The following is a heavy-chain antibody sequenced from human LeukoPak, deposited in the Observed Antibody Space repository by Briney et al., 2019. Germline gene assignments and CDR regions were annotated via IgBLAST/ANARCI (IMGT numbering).Heavy chain of an antibody. D-gene: IGHD3-22*01. V-gene: IGHV1-3*01. Sequence: ASVKVSCKASGYTFTSYAMHWVRQAPGQRLEWMGWINAGNGNTKYSQKFQGRVTITRDTSASTAYMELSSLRSEDTAVYYCARGREWRHYDSSGYPNWFDPWGQGTLVTVSS. CDR2: INAGNGNT. CDR1: GYTFTSYA. CDR3: ARGREWRHYDSSGYPNWFDP. J-gene: IGHJ5*02.